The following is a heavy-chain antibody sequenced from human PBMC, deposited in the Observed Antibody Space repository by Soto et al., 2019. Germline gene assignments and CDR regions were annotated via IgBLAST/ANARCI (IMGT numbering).Heavy chain of an antibody. CDR2: IYYSGST. D-gene: IGHD3-3*01. CDR3: ARYLRGDFWSGYRDTYYFDY. CDR1: GGSISSYY. J-gene: IGHJ4*02. V-gene: IGHV4-59*01. Sequence: PSETLSLTCTVSGGSISSYYWSWIRQPPGKGLEWIGYIYYSGSTNYNPSLKSRVTISVDTSKNQFSPKLSSVTAADTAVYYCARYLRGDFWSGYRDTYYFDYWGQGTLVTVSS.